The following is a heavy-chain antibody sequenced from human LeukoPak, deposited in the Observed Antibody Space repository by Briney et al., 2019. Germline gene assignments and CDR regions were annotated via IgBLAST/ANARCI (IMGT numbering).Heavy chain of an antibody. CDR1: GGSISSFY. CDR3: ARDLVGSGYASRWYYYMAV. CDR2: IYSSGST. J-gene: IGHJ6*03. D-gene: IGHD5-12*01. Sequence: SATLSLTCTVSGGSISSFYWSWIRRPAGKGLEWIGCIYSSGSTNYNPSLKSRVIMSVDTSKNQFSLNLTSVTAADTAVYYCARDLVGSGYASRWYYYMAVWRRGTTVTVSS. V-gene: IGHV4-4*07.